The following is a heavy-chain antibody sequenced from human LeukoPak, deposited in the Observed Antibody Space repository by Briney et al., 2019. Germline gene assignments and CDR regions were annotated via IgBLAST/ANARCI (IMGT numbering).Heavy chain of an antibody. D-gene: IGHD1-26*01. J-gene: IGHJ4*02. V-gene: IGHV4-34*01. CDR3: ARSSGSYSSDY. CDR1: GGSFSGYY. CDR2: INHSGST. Sequence: PSETLSLTCAVYGGSFSGYYWSWIRQPPGKGLEWIGEINHSGSTNYNPSLKSRVTISVDTSKNQFSLKLSSVTAADTAVYYCARSSGSYSSDYWGQGTLVTVSS.